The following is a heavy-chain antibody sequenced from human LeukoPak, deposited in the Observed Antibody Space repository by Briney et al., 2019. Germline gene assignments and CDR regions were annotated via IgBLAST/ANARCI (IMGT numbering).Heavy chain of an antibody. CDR2: INPNSGGT. J-gene: IGHJ5*02. V-gene: IGHV1-2*02. CDR1: GYTFTGYY. D-gene: IGHD3-3*01. CDR3: ARGDFWSCYWGP. Sequence: ASVRVSCKASGYTFTGYYMHWVRQAPGQGLEWMGWINPNSGGTNYAQKFQGRVTMTRDTSISTAYMELSRLRSDDTAVYYCARGDFWSCYWGPWGQGTLVTVSS.